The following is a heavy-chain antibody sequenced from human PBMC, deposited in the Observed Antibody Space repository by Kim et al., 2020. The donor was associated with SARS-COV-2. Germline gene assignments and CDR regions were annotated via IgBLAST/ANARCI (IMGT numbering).Heavy chain of an antibody. CDR1: GGSISSGGYY. J-gene: IGHJ4*02. D-gene: IGHD2-15*01. CDR2: IYYSGST. Sequence: SETLSLTCTVSGGSISSGGYYWSWIRQHPGKGLEWIGYIYYSGSTNYNPSLKSRITISIDTSNNQFSLKLSSVTAADTAVYYCAGGRSESSHFDYWCQG. V-gene: IGHV4-31*03. CDR3: AGGRSESSHFDY.